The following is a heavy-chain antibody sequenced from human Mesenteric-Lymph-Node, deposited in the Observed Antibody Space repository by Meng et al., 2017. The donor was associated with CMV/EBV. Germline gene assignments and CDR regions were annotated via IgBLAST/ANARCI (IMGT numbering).Heavy chain of an antibody. J-gene: IGHJ5*02. CDR2: ISVSGGST. Sequence: GESLKISCAASGFTFSSYAMSWVRQAPGKGLEWVSAISVSGGSTYYADSVKGRFTISRDNSKNTLYLQMNSLRAEDTAVYYCAKETSGWLDPWGQGTLVTVSS. CDR3: AKETSGWLDP. CDR1: GFTFSSYA. V-gene: IGHV3-23*01.